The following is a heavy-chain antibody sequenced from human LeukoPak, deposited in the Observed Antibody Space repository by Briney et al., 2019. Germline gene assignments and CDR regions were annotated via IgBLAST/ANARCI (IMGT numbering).Heavy chain of an antibody. D-gene: IGHD3-22*01. Sequence: PSETLSLTCAVYGGSFSGYYWSWIRQPPGKGLEWIGEINHSGSTNYNPSLKSRATISVDTSKNQFSLKLSSVTAADTAVYYCARGVVVVMPRNYHYGMDVWGQGATVTVSS. V-gene: IGHV4-34*01. CDR2: INHSGST. CDR1: GGSFSGYY. J-gene: IGHJ6*02. CDR3: ARGVVVVMPRNYHYGMDV.